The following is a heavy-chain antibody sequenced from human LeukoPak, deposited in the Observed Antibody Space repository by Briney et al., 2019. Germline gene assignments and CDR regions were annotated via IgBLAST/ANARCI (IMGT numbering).Heavy chain of an antibody. CDR3: ASGTPGGRYYDSLHAFDY. CDR2: IKQDGSEK. J-gene: IGHJ4*02. V-gene: IGHV3-7*01. CDR1: GFTFSSYW. Sequence: GGSLRLSCAASGFTFSSYWMSWVRQAPGKGLEWVANIKQDGSEKYYVDSVKGRFTISRDNAKNSLYLQMNILRAEDTAVYYCASGTPGGRYYDSLHAFDYWGQGTLVTVSS. D-gene: IGHD3-22*01.